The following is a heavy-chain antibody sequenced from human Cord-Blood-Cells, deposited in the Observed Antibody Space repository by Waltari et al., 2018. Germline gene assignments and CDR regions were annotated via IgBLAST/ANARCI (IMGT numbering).Heavy chain of an antibody. J-gene: IGHJ6*03. CDR2: TYYRSKWYN. Sequence: QVQLQQSGPGLVKPSQTLSLTCAISGDSVSSNSAAWNWIRQSPSRGLEWLGRTYYRSKWYNDYAGSVKSRITINPDTSKNQFSLQLNSVTPEDTAVYYCARGRTGTYVVHYYYYMDVWGKGTTVTVSS. CDR3: ARGRTGTYVVHYYYYMDV. D-gene: IGHD1-1*01. CDR1: GDSVSSNSAA. V-gene: IGHV6-1*01.